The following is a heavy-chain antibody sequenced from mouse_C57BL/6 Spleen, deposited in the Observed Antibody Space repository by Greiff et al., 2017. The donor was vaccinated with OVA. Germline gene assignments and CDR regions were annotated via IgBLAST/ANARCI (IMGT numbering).Heavy chain of an antibody. V-gene: IGHV1-59*01. D-gene: IGHD3-2*02. CDR2: IDPSDSYT. J-gene: IGHJ4*01. CDR1: GYTFTSYW. CDR3: ARRDSSGYNAMDY. Sequence: VQLQQPGAELVRPGTSVKLSCKASGYTFTSYWMHWVKQRPGQGLEWIGEIDPSDSYTNYNQKFKGKATLTVDTSSSTAYMQLSSLTSEDSAVYYCARRDSSGYNAMDYWGQGTSVTVSS.